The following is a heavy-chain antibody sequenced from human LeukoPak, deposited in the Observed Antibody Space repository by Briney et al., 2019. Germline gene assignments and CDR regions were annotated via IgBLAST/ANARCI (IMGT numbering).Heavy chain of an antibody. CDR1: GFTVSSYG. D-gene: IGHD3-22*01. Sequence: PGGSLRLSCAASGFTVSSYGMHWVRQAPGKGLEWVAVIWYDGTNKYYADSVKGRFTSSRDSSKNTLYLQMNSLRAEDTAVYYCARAAYDSSGYLTLWGQGTLVTVSS. CDR2: IWYDGTNK. J-gene: IGHJ4*02. CDR3: ARAAYDSSGYLTL. V-gene: IGHV3-33*01.